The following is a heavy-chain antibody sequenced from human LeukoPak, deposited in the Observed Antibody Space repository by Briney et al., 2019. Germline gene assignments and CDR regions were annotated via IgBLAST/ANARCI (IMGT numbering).Heavy chain of an antibody. CDR1: GYSFTSYW. J-gene: IGHJ2*01. CDR2: IDPSDSYT. CDR3: ARHPPAWYFDL. Sequence: GESLKISCRGSGYSFTSYWISWVRQMPGKGLEWMGRIDPSDSYTNYSPSFQGHVTISADKSTSTAYLQWSSLKASDTAMYYCARHPPAWYFDLWGRGTLVTVSS. V-gene: IGHV5-10-1*01.